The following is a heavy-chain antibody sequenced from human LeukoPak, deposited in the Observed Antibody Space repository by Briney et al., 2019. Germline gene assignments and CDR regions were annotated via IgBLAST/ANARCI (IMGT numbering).Heavy chain of an antibody. D-gene: IGHD3-10*01. J-gene: IGHJ4*02. CDR1: GYTFTSYY. V-gene: IGHV1-2*02. Sequence: EASVKVSCKTSGYTFTSYYIHWLRQAPGQRFEWMGWSDPKSGATKYEHFQGRVTMTRDTSISTAYMELSRLTSDDTAVYYCARGNFYDNKGYSPELRYWGQGTLVTVPS. CDR2: SDPKSGAT. CDR3: ARGNFYDNKGYSPELRY.